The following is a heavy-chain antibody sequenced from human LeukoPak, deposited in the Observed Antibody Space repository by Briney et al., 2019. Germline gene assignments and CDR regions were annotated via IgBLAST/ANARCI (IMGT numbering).Heavy chain of an antibody. CDR2: IIPIFGTA. J-gene: IGHJ3*02. Sequence: GASVKVSCKASGGTFSSYAISWVRQAPGQGLEWMGGIIPIFGTANYAQKFQGRVTITAGESTSTAYMELSSLRSEDTAVYYCARVPTPRGPAFDIWGQGTMVTVSS. CDR3: ARVPTPRGPAFDI. CDR1: GGTFSSYA. V-gene: IGHV1-69*13.